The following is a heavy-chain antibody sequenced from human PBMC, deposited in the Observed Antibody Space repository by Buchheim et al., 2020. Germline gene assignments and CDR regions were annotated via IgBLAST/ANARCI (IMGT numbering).Heavy chain of an antibody. J-gene: IGHJ6*02. CDR1: GFTFSSYG. D-gene: IGHD6-19*01. Sequence: QVQLVESGGGVVEPGRSLRLSCAASGFTFSSYGMHWVRQAPGKGLEWVAVISYDGSNKYYADSVKGRFTISRDNSKNTLYLKMNSLRAEDTAVYYSAKDLAVAGNYYYYYGMDVWGQGTT. V-gene: IGHV3-30*18. CDR2: ISYDGSNK. CDR3: AKDLAVAGNYYYYYGMDV.